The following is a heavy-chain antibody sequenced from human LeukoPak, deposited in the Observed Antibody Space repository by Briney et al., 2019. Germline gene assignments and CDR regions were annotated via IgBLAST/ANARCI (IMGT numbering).Heavy chain of an antibody. D-gene: IGHD5-18*01. Sequence: SVKVPCKASGGTFSSYTISWVRQAPGQGLEWMGRIIPILGIANYAQKFQGRVTITADKSTSTAYMELSSLRSEDTAVYFCARGLRGYSYAPFDYWGQGTLVTVSS. CDR2: IIPILGIA. J-gene: IGHJ4*02. CDR1: GGTFSSYT. V-gene: IGHV1-69*02. CDR3: ARGLRGYSYAPFDY.